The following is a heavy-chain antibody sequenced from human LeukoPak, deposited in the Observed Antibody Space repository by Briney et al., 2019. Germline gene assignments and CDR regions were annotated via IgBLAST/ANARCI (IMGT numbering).Heavy chain of an antibody. J-gene: IGHJ4*02. CDR3: ARAGSGSGWYFDY. CDR2: ISPYNGNT. CDR1: GYTFTGYY. Sequence: GSVTVSCKASGYTFTGYYMHWVRRAPGQGLEWMGWISPYNGNTRYAQKFQGRVAMTTDTSTTTAYMELRGLRFNDTAVYYCARAGSGSGWYFDYWGQGTLVTVSS. V-gene: IGHV1-18*04. D-gene: IGHD6-19*01.